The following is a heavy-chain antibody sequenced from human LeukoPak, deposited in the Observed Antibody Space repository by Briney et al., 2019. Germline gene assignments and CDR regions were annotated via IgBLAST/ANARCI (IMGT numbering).Heavy chain of an antibody. CDR1: GYSISSGYY. CDR3: ARGSNCSGGSCYPINWFDP. D-gene: IGHD2-15*01. J-gene: IGHJ5*02. Sequence: PSETLSLTCAVSGYSISSGYYWGWIRQPPGKGLEWIGSIYHSGSTYYNPSLKSRVTISVDTSKNQFSLKLSSVTAADTAVYYCARGSNCSGGSCYPINWFDPWGQGTLVTVSS. CDR2: IYHSGST. V-gene: IGHV4-38-2*01.